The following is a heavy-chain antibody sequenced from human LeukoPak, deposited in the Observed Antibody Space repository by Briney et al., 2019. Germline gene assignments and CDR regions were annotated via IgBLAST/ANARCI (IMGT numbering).Heavy chain of an antibody. J-gene: IGHJ4*02. Sequence: PGRSLRPSCTASGFTFGDYAMSWVRQAPGKGLEWVGFIRSKAYGGTTEYAASVKGRFTISRDDSKSIAYLQMNSLKTEDTAVYYCTRVPGYSYGLDYWGQGTLVTVSS. CDR3: TRVPGYSYGLDY. CDR2: IRSKAYGGTT. D-gene: IGHD5-18*01. CDR1: GFTFGDYA. V-gene: IGHV3-49*04.